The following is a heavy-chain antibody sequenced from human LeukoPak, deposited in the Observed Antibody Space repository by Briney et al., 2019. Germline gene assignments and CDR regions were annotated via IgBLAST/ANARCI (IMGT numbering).Heavy chain of an antibody. Sequence: GGSLRLSCATYGFIFTSYSMNWVRQAPGKGLEWVSSIGPSGGSIFYAASVKGRVSISRDNSKNTLYLQMSSLRAEDTAVYYCAAQYCTSTTCYAVYWGQGTLVTVSS. V-gene: IGHV3-21*01. CDR1: GFIFTSYS. J-gene: IGHJ4*02. D-gene: IGHD2-2*01. CDR2: IGPSGGSI. CDR3: AAQYCTSTTCYAVY.